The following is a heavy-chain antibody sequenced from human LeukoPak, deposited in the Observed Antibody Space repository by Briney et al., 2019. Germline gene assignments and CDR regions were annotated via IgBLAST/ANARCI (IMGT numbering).Heavy chain of an antibody. V-gene: IGHV4-34*01. J-gene: IGHJ4*02. Sequence: PSETLSLTCAVYGGSFSGYYWSWIRQPPGKGLEWIGEINHSGSTNYNPSLKSRVTISVDTSKNQFSLKLSSVTAADTAVYYCARATRSGRSKFDYWGQGTLVTVSS. CDR3: ARATRSGRSKFDY. CDR1: GGSFSGYY. D-gene: IGHD1-26*01. CDR2: INHSGST.